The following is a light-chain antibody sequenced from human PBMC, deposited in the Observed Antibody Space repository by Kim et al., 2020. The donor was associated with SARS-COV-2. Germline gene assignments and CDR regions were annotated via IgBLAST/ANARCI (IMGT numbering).Light chain of an antibody. CDR3: MQALQTPYT. Sequence: EIVMTQSPLSLPVTPGELASVSCRSNQSLLHSKGYTYLDRYLQKPGQSPPLLIYLVSSPACGVPNRFSGGGSGTVFTLKINTVDADDFGFYYCMQALQTPYTFRRETDLDI. CDR2: LVS. J-gene: IGKJ2*01. V-gene: IGKV2-28*01. CDR1: QSLLHSKGYTY.